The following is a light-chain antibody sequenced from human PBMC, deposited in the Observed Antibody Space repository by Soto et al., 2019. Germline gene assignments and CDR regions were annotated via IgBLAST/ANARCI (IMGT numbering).Light chain of an antibody. CDR2: AAS. Sequence: EIVLTQSPGTLSLFPGESATLSCRASQSVNSRFLAWYQHKPGQAPRLLIYAASTRASGIPDRFSGSTSGTDFTLTISRLEPEDFAVYYCQRYGDSPPNSFGQGTKLEIK. CDR1: QSVNSRF. V-gene: IGKV3-20*01. CDR3: QRYGDSPPNS. J-gene: IGKJ2*01.